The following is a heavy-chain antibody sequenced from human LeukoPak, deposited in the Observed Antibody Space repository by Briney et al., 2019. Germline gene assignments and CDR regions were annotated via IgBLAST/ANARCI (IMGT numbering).Heavy chain of an antibody. CDR2: ISYSGTT. D-gene: IGHD5/OR15-5a*01. CDR1: GGSISSFY. V-gene: IGHV4-59*01. J-gene: IGHJ3*02. Sequence: SETLSLTCTVSGGSISSFYWSWIRQPPGKGLEYIGYISYSGTTSYNPSLKSRVTISVDTSKNQFSLKLTSVTAADTAVYYCARDKGLRQALDIWGQGTMVTVSS. CDR3: ARDKGLRQALDI.